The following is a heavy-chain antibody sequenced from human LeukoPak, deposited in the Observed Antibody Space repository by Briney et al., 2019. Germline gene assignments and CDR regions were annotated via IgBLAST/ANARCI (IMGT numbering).Heavy chain of an antibody. D-gene: IGHD6-13*01. CDR2: INSDGSST. J-gene: IGHJ4*02. CDR1: GFTFSSYW. CDR3: TSPVATAPLGY. V-gene: IGHV3-74*01. Sequence: GGSLRLSCAASGFTFSSYWMHWVRQAPGKGLVWVSRINSDGSSTSYADSVKGQFTISRDNAKNTLYLQMNSLGAEDTAVYYCTSPVATAPLGYWGQGTLVTVSS.